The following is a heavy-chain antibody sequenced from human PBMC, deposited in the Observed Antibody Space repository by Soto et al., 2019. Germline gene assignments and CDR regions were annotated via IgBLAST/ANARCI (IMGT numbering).Heavy chain of an antibody. J-gene: IGHJ5*02. CDR3: ARGHYYYSSGHGGWFDP. CDR1: GYTFTSYY. CDR2: INPSGGST. D-gene: IGHD3-22*01. V-gene: IGHV1-46*01. Sequence: QVQLVQSGAEVKKPGASVKVSCKASGYTFTSYYMHWVRQAPGQGLEWMGIINPSGGSTSYAQKFQGRVTMTRDTSTSTVYMELSSLRSEDTAGYYCARGHYYYSSGHGGWFDPWGQGTLVTVSS.